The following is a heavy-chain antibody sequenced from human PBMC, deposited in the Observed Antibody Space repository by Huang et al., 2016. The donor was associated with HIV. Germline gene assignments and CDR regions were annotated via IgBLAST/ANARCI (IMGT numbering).Heavy chain of an antibody. V-gene: IGHV4-34*01. J-gene: IGHJ6*02. CDR1: GGSFSHYY. D-gene: IGHD3-3*01. CDR2: INHTCTT. Sequence: QVRLQQWGAGLLKPSETLSLTCAVYGGSFSHYYWSWVRQSPGKGPEWIGEINHTCTTNYNPSLKSRVTISQDTSKNQFSLKLTSGTAADSAVYYCARVPTPSYYDFWSISSSEEDVYYYGMDVWGQGTTVTVSS. CDR3: ARVPTPSYYDFWSISSSEEDVYYYGMDV.